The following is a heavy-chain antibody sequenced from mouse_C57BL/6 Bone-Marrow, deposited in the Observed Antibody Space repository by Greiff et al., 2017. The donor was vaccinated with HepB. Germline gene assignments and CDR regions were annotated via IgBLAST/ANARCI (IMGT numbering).Heavy chain of an antibody. CDR1: GFTFSNYW. CDR3: TGPSSSWFAY. Sequence: EVKLVESGGGLVQPGGSMKLSCVASGFTFSNYWMNWVRQSPEKGLEWVAQIRLKSDNYATNYAESVKGRFTISRDDSKSSVYLQMNNLRAEDTGIYYCTGPSSSWFAYWGQGTLVTVSA. CDR2: IRLKSDNYAT. V-gene: IGHV6-3*01. J-gene: IGHJ3*01.